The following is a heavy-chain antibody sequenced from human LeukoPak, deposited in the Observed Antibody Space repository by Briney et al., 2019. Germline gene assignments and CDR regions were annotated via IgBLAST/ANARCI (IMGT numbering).Heavy chain of an antibody. V-gene: IGHV1-46*01. CDR3: AREERYYDILTGKKTNAFDI. J-gene: IGHJ3*02. Sequence: ASVKVSCKASGYTFTGYYIHWVRQAPGQGLEWMGWINPSGGSTSYAQKFQGRVTMTRDTSTSTVYMELSSLRSEDTAVYYCAREERYYDILTGKKTNAFDIWGQGTMVTVSS. D-gene: IGHD3-9*01. CDR2: INPSGGST. CDR1: GYTFTGYY.